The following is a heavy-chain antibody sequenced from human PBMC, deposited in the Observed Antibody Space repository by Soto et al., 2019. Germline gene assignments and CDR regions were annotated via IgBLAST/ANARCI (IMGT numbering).Heavy chain of an antibody. J-gene: IGHJ4*02. CDR1: GFTFSSYA. Sequence: PGGSLRLSCAASGFTFSSYAMSWVRQAPGKGLEWVSAISGSGGSTYYADSVKGRFTISRDNSKNTLYLQMNSLRAEDTAVYYCAKPLTRYFDWLSLFDYWGQGTLVTVSS. D-gene: IGHD3-9*01. CDR3: AKPLTRYFDWLSLFDY. CDR2: ISGSGGST. V-gene: IGHV3-23*01.